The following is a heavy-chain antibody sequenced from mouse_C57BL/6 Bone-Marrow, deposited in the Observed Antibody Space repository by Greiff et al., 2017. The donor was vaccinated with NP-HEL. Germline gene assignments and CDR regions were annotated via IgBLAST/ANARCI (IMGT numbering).Heavy chain of an antibody. J-gene: IGHJ1*03. CDR3: AREGGYYYGSGFWYFEV. CDR1: GYTFTSYG. CDR2: IYPRSGNT. Sequence: VQLQQSGAELARPGASVKLSCKASGYTFTSYGISWVKQRTGQGLEWIGEIYPRSGNTYYNEKFKGKATLTADKSSSTAYMELRSRTSEDSAVYCCAREGGYYYGSGFWYFEVWGTGTTVTVSA. V-gene: IGHV1-81*01. D-gene: IGHD1-1*01.